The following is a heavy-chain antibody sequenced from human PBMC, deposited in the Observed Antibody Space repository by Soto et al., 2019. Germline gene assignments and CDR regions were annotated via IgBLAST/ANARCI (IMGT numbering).Heavy chain of an antibody. CDR2: IKYSGTT. Sequence: SETLSITRTFSADYISSSRCHWGWIRQPTRKRLKRKASIKYSGTTFYNQSLKSRVTFSVDTSKNQFAVMLSCVAAAETAVYFCARAEPPYYYVSSASLFLWGQGTLVTVSS. J-gene: IGHJ4*02. V-gene: IGHV4-39*01. D-gene: IGHD3-22*01. CDR3: ARAEPPYYYVSSASLFL. CDR1: ADYISSSRCH.